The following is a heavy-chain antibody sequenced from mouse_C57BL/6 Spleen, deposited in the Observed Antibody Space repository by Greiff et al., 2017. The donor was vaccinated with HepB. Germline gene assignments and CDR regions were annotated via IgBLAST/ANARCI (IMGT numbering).Heavy chain of an antibody. CDR1: GFTFSSYT. CDR3: ARRWDPYYAMDY. J-gene: IGHJ4*01. CDR2: ISGGGGNT. V-gene: IGHV5-9*01. Sequence: DVKLVESGGGLVKPGGSLKLSCAASGFTFSSYTMSWVRQTPEKRLEWVATISGGGGNTYYPDSVKGRFTISRDNAKNTLYLQMSSLRSEDTALYYCARRWDPYYAMDYWGQGTSVTVSS. D-gene: IGHD4-1*01.